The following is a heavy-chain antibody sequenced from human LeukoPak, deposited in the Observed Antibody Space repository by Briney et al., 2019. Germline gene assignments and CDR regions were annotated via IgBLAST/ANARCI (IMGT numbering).Heavy chain of an antibody. CDR1: GGTFSSYA. D-gene: IGHD6-13*01. Sequence: GASVKVSCKASGGTFSSYAINWVRQAPGQGLKWMGGIIPIFGTANYAQKFQGRVTITADEYTSTAYMELSSLRSEDTAVYYCARVAGRQQLVPFDYWGQGTLVTVSS. J-gene: IGHJ4*02. V-gene: IGHV1-69*13. CDR2: IIPIFGTA. CDR3: ARVAGRQQLVPFDY.